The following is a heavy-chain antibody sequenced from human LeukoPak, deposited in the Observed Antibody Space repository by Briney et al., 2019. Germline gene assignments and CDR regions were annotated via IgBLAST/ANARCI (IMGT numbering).Heavy chain of an antibody. CDR1: GFPFSNYW. CDR3: ARVGTGSWYFDL. V-gene: IGHV3-74*01. Sequence: GSLRLSCAASGFPFSNYWMHWVRQAPGKGLVWVSRINPDGGRISHADSVQGRFTISRDNAKNTVYLQMNSLRAEDTAVYYCARVGTGSWYFDLWGRGTLVTFSS. D-gene: IGHD3-10*01. CDR2: INPDGGRI. J-gene: IGHJ2*01.